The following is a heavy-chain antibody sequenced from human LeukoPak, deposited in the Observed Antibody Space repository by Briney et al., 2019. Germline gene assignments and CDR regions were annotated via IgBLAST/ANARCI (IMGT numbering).Heavy chain of an antibody. J-gene: IGHJ3*02. CDR1: DGSISSSSYY. D-gene: IGHD3-10*01. CDR3: SFNLGSGSFGFDI. Sequence: PSETLSLTCTVSDGSISSSSYYWGWTRQPPGTGLEWIGSIYYSGSTYDNPYLKSQVTISEATSKNQVSLKLNSLNPAHAAKNYCSFNLGSGSFGFDIWGQGTMVTATS. CDR2: IYYSGST. V-gene: IGHV4-39*07.